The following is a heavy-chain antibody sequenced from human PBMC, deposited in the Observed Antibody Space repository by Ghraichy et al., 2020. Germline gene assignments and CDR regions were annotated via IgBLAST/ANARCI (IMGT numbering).Heavy chain of an antibody. J-gene: IGHJ4*02. CDR2: IFYNGRT. Sequence: SETLSLTCTVSGGSVSNSNYYWSWVRQPPGKKLEWIGYIFYNGRTKYTPSLGSRVTMSIDTSKNQLSMRLSSVTAADTGIYYCARDARYSGYDSLDIWGRGTLVTVPS. CDR3: ARDARYSGYDSLDI. CDR1: GGSVSNSNYY. V-gene: IGHV4-61*01. D-gene: IGHD5-12*01.